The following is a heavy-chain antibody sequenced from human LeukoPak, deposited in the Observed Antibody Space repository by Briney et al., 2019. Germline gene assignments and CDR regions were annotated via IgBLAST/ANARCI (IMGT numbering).Heavy chain of an antibody. CDR3: ARDRTVMEMSTEIDY. CDR2: ISSSGSTI. D-gene: IGHD5-24*01. V-gene: IGHV3-48*03. CDR1: GFTFSSYE. J-gene: IGHJ4*02. Sequence: GGSLRLSCAASGFTFSSYEMNWVRQAPGKGLEWVSYISSSGSTIYYADSVKGRFTISRDNAKNSLYLQMNSLRAEDTAVYYCARDRTVMEMSTEIDYWGQGTLVTVSS.